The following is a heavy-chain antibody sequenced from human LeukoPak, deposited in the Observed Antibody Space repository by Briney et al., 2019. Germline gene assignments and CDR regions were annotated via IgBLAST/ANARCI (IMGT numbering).Heavy chain of an antibody. CDR2: IKQDGSEK. V-gene: IGHV3-7*01. CDR3: ARDPSSPPFDY. Sequence: PGGSLRLSCAASGFTFSSYWMSWVRQAPGKGLEWVANIKQDGSEKHYVDSVKGRFTISRDNAKNSLYLQMNSLRAEDTAVYYCARDPSSPPFDYWGQGTLVTVSS. D-gene: IGHD6-6*01. J-gene: IGHJ4*02. CDR1: GFTFSSYW.